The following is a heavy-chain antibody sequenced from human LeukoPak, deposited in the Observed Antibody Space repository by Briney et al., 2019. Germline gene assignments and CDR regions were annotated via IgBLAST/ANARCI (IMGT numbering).Heavy chain of an antibody. CDR1: GGPFSGYY. Sequence: SETLSLTCAVYGGPFSGYYWSWIRQPPGKGLEWIGSIYYSGGTYYNPSLKSRVTISVDTSKNQFSLKLSSVTAADTAMYYCARGMVRGPSDYWGQGTLVTVSS. D-gene: IGHD3-10*01. CDR3: ARGMVRGPSDY. CDR2: IYYSGGT. J-gene: IGHJ4*02. V-gene: IGHV4-34*01.